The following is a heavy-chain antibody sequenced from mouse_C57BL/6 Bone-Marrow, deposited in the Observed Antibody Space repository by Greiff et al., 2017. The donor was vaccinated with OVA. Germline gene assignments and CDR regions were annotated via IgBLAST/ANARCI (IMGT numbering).Heavy chain of an antibody. V-gene: IGHV1-76*01. D-gene: IGHD2-2*01. CDR2: IYPGSGNT. CDR1: GYTFTDYY. J-gene: IGHJ4*01. Sequence: VQLQQSGAELVRPGASVKLSCKASGYTFTDYYINWVKQRPGQGLEWIARIYPGSGNTYYNEKFKGKATLTAEKSSSTAYMQLSSLTSEDSAVYFCAREGPMVTVAMDYWGQGTSVTVSS. CDR3: AREGPMVTVAMDY.